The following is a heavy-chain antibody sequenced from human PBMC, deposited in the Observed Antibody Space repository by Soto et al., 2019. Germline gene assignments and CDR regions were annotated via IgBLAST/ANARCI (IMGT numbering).Heavy chain of an antibody. Sequence: GASVKVSCAASGYTFTSYAIHWVRQAPGQRLEWMGWINAGNGNTKYSQKFQGRVTITRDTSASTAYMELSSLRSEDTAVYYCARAKGHIVGATPFDYWGQGTLVTVSS. CDR3: ARAKGHIVGATPFDY. V-gene: IGHV1-3*01. J-gene: IGHJ4*02. D-gene: IGHD1-26*01. CDR2: INAGNGNT. CDR1: GYTFTSYA.